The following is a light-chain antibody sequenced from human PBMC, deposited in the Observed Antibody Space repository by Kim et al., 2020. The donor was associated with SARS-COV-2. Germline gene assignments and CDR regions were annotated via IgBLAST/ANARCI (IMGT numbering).Light chain of an antibody. CDR3: QTWDSSTVV. Sequence: SYELTQPPSVSVSPGQTASITCSGDKLGDKYACWYQQKPGQSPVLVIYQNTKRPSGIPERLSGSNSGNTATLTISGTQAMDEADYYCQTWDSSTVVFGGGTQLIVL. V-gene: IGLV3-1*01. CDR1: KLGDKY. CDR2: QNT. J-gene: IGLJ2*01.